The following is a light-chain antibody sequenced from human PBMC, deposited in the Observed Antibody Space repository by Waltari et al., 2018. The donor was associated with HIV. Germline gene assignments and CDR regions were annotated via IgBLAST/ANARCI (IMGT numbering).Light chain of an antibody. CDR3: QQSHSLPVT. Sequence: DVQMTQSPSSVSASVGARVTITCRASLGISKWLGWYQQKPGKAPKLLIFAASRLQSGVPSRFSGSGSGTDFTLTISSLQPEDFATYFCQQSHSLPVTFGQGTRLEVK. CDR1: LGISKW. J-gene: IGKJ5*01. V-gene: IGKV1-12*01. CDR2: AAS.